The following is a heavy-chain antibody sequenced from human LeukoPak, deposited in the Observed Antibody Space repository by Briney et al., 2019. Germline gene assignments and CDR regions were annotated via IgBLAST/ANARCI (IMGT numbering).Heavy chain of an antibody. CDR3: ARSGPRGIKHYYYGMDV. CDR1: GYTFTGYY. Sequence: ASVKASCKASGYTFTGYYMHWVRQAPGQGLEWMGWINPNSGGTNYAQKFQGRVTMTRDTSISTAYMEPSRLRSDDTAVYYCARSGPRGIKHYYYGMDVWGQGTTVTVSS. V-gene: IGHV1-2*02. CDR2: INPNSGGT. D-gene: IGHD3-10*01. J-gene: IGHJ6*02.